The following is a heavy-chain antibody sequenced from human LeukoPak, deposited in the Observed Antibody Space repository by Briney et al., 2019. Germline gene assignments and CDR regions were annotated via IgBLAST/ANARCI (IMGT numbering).Heavy chain of an antibody. CDR1: GGSFSGYY. J-gene: IGHJ6*03. Sequence: SETLSLTCAVYGGSFSGYYWSWIRQPPGKGLEWIGEINHSGSTNYNPSLKCRVTISVDTSKNQFSLKLSSLTAADTAVYYCARDSSPPPPYYYYYMDVWGKGTTVTVSS. D-gene: IGHD6-13*01. CDR2: INHSGST. CDR3: ARDSSPPPPYYYYYMDV. V-gene: IGHV4-34*01.